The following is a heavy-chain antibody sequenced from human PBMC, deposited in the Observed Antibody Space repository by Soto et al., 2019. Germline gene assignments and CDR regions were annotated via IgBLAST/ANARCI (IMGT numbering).Heavy chain of an antibody. CDR1: GGSFSSYY. D-gene: IGHD4-4*01. J-gene: IGHJ4*02. CDR2: IYYSGST. V-gene: IGHV4-59*08. Sequence: SETLSLTCAVYGGSFSSYYWSWIRQSPGKGLEWIGYIYYSGSTKYKPSLKSRVTMSVDTSKNQFSLKVSSATAADTAVYYCARHSNRNYGLYYFDYWGLGALVTVSS. CDR3: ARHSNRNYGLYYFDY.